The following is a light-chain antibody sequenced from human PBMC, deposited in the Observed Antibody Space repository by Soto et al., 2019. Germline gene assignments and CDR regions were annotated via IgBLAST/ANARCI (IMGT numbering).Light chain of an antibody. Sequence: QSVLTQPPSVSGAPGQRATISCTGSSSNIGAGYDVHWYQWLPGTAPKLLIYGSSYRPSGVPDRFSGSKSGTSASLAITGLQAEDEADYLCQSYDSSLSGLLFGGGTKLTVL. CDR2: GSS. CDR1: SSNIGAGYD. V-gene: IGLV1-40*01. J-gene: IGLJ2*01. CDR3: QSYDSSLSGLL.